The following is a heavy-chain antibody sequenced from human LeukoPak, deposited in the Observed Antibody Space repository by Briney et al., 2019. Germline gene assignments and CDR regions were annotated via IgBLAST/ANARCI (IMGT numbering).Heavy chain of an antibody. Sequence: PGGSLRLSCAPSGFTFSSYAMHWVPQAPGRGLLWVEVISYDGSNNYYADSVKGRFTISRDNSKNTLYLQMNRLRAEDTAVYYCARDLRSTIFWPYYFDYWGQGTLVTVSS. D-gene: IGHD3-9*01. V-gene: IGHV3-30*04. CDR1: GFTFSSYA. CDR3: ARDLRSTIFWPYYFDY. CDR2: ISYDGSNN. J-gene: IGHJ4*02.